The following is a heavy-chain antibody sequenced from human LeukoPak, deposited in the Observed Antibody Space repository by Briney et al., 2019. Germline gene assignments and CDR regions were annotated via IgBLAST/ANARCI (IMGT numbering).Heavy chain of an antibody. CDR1: GGSISSGSYY. Sequence: PSETLSLTCTVSGGSISSGSYYWSWIRQPAGKGLEWIGHIYTSGTTNYNPSLKSRVTISLDTSKNQFSLKLSSVTAADAAVYYCARYAVAGTSWSNAFDIWGQGTMVTVSS. D-gene: IGHD6-19*01. CDR2: IYTSGTT. CDR3: ARYAVAGTSWSNAFDI. J-gene: IGHJ3*02. V-gene: IGHV4-61*09.